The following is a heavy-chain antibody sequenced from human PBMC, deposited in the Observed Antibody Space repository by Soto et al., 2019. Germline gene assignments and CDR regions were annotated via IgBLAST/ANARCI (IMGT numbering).Heavy chain of an antibody. CDR2: IDPSDGTT. CDR3: ARDEVPDVHNDAFDI. V-gene: IGHV1-46*04. Sequence: ASVKVSCEASGYAFTTYHMHWVRQAPGQGLEWMGMIDPSDGTTTYAQKLQGRVTMTRDTATSTVYMELSSLRSEDTAVYYCARDEVPDVHNDAFDICGQGTIFTV. CDR1: GYAFTTYH. J-gene: IGHJ3*02.